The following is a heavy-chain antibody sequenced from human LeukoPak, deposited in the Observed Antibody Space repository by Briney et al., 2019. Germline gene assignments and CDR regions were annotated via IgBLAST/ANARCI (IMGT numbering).Heavy chain of an antibody. V-gene: IGHV3-23*01. D-gene: IGHD2-2*01. J-gene: IGHJ4*02. Sequence: PGGSLRLSCAASGFTFSSYAMTWVRQAPGKGLEWVSAISTSGDNTYYADSVRGRFTISRDNSKNTLYLQMNSLRAEDTAVYYCAKALRHCSSTSCYRAPERILLDYWGQGTLVTVSS. CDR3: AKALRHCSSTSCYRAPERILLDY. CDR2: ISTSGDNT. CDR1: GFTFSSYA.